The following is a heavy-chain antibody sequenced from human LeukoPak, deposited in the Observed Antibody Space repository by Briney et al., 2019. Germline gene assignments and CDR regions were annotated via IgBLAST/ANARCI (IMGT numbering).Heavy chain of an antibody. D-gene: IGHD3-16*01. CDR2: IKQDGSEK. V-gene: IGHV3-7*01. Sequence: GGSLRLSCEASGFTFSSYAINWVRQAPGKGLEWVANIKQDGSEKYYVDSVKGRFTISRDNAKNSLYLQMNSLRAEDTAVYYCASSMNYDYVWGSSSFDIWGQGTMVTVSS. CDR1: GFTFSSYA. J-gene: IGHJ3*02. CDR3: ASSMNYDYVWGSSSFDI.